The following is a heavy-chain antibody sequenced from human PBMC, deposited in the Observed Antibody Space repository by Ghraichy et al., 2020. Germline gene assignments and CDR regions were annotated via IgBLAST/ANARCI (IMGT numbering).Heavy chain of an antibody. CDR1: GFTFSSYG. V-gene: IGHV3-48*02. D-gene: IGHD5-18*01. Sequence: GESLNISCAASGFTFSSYGMNWVRQAPGKGLEWVSYISSSSSTIYYADSVKGRFTTSRDNAKNSLYLQMNSLRDEDTAVYYCARRPPLDGYNYDSGGGDCWGQGTLVTVSS. CDR3: ARRPPLDGYNYDSGGGDC. J-gene: IGHJ4*02. CDR2: ISSSSSTI.